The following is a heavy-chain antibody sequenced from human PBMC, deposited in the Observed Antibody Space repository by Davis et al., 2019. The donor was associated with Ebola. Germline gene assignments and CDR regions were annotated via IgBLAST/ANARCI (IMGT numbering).Heavy chain of an antibody. CDR2: LGLSADT. CDR1: GFAFSRYV. D-gene: IGHD6-19*01. CDR3: AKDTSNVWFDV. J-gene: IGHJ3*01. Sequence: WGSLRLSCAASGFAFSRYVMSWVRWAPGKGLEWVATLGLSADTYYADSVKGRFTISRDNSKNTLHLQMNSLRVEDTAIYYCAKDTSNVWFDVWGQGTMVSVSS. V-gene: IGHV3-23*01.